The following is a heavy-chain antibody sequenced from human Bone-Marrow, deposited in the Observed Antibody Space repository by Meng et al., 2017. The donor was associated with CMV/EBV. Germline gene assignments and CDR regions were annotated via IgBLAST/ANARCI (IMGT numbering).Heavy chain of an antibody. CDR2: IYSGGST. Sequence: GGSLRLSCAASGFTVSSNYMSWVRQAPGKGLEWVSVIYSGGSTYYADSVKGRFTISRDNSKNTLYLQMNSLRAEDTAVYYCAKDLGYAYYYGMDVWGQGTTVTVSS. V-gene: IGHV3-66*02. J-gene: IGHJ6*02. CDR1: GFTVSSNY. D-gene: IGHD2-8*01. CDR3: AKDLGYAYYYGMDV.